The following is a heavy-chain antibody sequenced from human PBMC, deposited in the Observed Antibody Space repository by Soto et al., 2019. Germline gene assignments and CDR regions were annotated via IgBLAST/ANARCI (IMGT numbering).Heavy chain of an antibody. D-gene: IGHD3-9*01. CDR1: GYTFTGYA. J-gene: IGHJ4*02. CDR3: ARSPYDILTGYFLEFDY. CDR2: INPNSGGT. V-gene: IGHV1-2*04. Sequence: ASVKVSCKASGYTFTGYAMHWVRQAPGHRLEWMGWINPNSGGTNYAQKFQGWVTMTRDTSISTAYMELSRLRSDDTAVYYCARSPYDILTGYFLEFDYWGQGTLVTVSS.